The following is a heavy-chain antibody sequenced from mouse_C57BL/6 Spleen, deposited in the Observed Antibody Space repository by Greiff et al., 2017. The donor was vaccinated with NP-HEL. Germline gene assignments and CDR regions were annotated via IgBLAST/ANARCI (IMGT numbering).Heavy chain of an antibody. CDR1: GYTFTSYW. V-gene: IGHV1-64*01. CDR3: ARRGGSRGYFDV. D-gene: IGHD1-1*01. Sequence: QVQLQQPGAELVKPGASVKLSCKASGYTFTSYWMHWVKQRPGQGLEWIGMIHPNSGSTNYNEKFKSKATLTVDKSSSTAYMQLSSLTSEDSAVYYCARRGGSRGYFDVWGTGTTVTVSS. CDR2: IHPNSGST. J-gene: IGHJ1*03.